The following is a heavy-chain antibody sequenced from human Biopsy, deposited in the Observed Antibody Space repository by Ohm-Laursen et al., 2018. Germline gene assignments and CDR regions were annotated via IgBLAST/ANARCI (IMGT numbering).Heavy chain of an antibody. V-gene: IGHV4-61*01. CDR2: VYYSAIT. J-gene: IGHJ5*02. Sequence: SDTLSLTCTVSGGSVTDSFHFWSWVRQPPGKGLEWIGNVYYSAITNYNPSLKSRVTMSVDTSKNKFSLRVGSVTAADTAVYYCARDRDRRGWFDPWGQGTLVTVSS. CDR1: GGSVTDSFHF. D-gene: IGHD1-14*01. CDR3: ARDRDRRGWFDP.